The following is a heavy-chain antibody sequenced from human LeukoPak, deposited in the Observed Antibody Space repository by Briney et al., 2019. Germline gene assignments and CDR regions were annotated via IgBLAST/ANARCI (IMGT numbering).Heavy chain of an antibody. CDR3: TVLFYDY. J-gene: IGHJ4*02. CDR1: GFTFSNAW. CDR2: IKSETDGGTA. V-gene: IGHV3-15*01. Sequence: GGSLRLSCAASGFTFSNAWMTWVRQAPGKGLGWVGRIKSETDGGTADYAAPVKGRFTISRDDSKNTLYLQMNSLKTEDTAVYYCTVLFYDYWGQGTLVTVSS. D-gene: IGHD2-8*02.